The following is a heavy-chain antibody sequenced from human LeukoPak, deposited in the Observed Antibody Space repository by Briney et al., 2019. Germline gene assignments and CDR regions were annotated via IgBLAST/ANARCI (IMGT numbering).Heavy chain of an antibody. CDR1: GFTFSSYW. CDR2: VKPDGNEK. Sequence: GGSLRLSCGVSGFTFSSYWMAWARQAPGRGLEWVATVKPDGNEKFYVDSVKGRFAISRDNARNSVYLEMNSLRVEDTAVYLCARGDLDYWGQGTLVTVSS. J-gene: IGHJ4*01. CDR3: ARGDLDY. V-gene: IGHV3-7*01.